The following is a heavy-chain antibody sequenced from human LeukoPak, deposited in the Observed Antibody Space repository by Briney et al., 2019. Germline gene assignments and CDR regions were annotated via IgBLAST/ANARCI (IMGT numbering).Heavy chain of an antibody. J-gene: IGHJ4*02. CDR2: INPSGGST. D-gene: IGHD3-3*01. V-gene: IGHV1-46*01. Sequence: PGASVKVSCKASGYTFTSYYMHWVRQAPGQGLEWMGIINPSGGSTSYAQKFQGRVTMTRDTSTSTVYMELSSLRSEDTAVYYCARKGYGFWSGYIMYYFDYWGQGTLVTVSS. CDR3: ARKGYGFWSGYIMYYFDY. CDR1: GYTFTSYY.